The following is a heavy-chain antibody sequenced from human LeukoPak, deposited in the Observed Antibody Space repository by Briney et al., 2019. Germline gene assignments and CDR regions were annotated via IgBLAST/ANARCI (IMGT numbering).Heavy chain of an antibody. Sequence: GASVKVSCKASGYTFTSYGISWVRQAPGQGLEWMGWINPNSGGTNYAQKFQGRVTMTRDTSISTAYMELSRLRSDDTAVYYCARARYRVSSGYHTWGRFDYWGQGTLVTVSS. CDR1: GYTFTSYG. J-gene: IGHJ4*02. CDR2: INPNSGGT. D-gene: IGHD3-22*01. CDR3: ARARYRVSSGYHTWGRFDY. V-gene: IGHV1-2*02.